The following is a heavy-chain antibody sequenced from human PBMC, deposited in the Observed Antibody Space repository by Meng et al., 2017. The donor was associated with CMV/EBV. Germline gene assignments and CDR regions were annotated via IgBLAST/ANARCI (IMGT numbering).Heavy chain of an antibody. J-gene: IGHJ4*02. CDR3: ERGHCNNGVCYFYFDY. CDR2: INHSGIT. D-gene: IGHD2-8*01. Sequence: SETLSLTCAVYGWSFSGYYWSWIRQPPGKGLEWMGEINHSGITNYNQSLKRRVTISVDTSKNQFSLKLRYVTAAETDVYYCERGHCNNGVCYFYFDYWGQGTLVTVSS. CDR1: GWSFSGYY. V-gene: IGHV4-34*01.